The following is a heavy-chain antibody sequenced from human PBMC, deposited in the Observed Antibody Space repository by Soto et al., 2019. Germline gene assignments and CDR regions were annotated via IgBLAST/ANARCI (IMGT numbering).Heavy chain of an antibody. CDR1: GGSIRNRSYY. CDR3: ASRYGDHGSYHDY. CDR2: IYYSGNT. D-gene: IGHD4-17*01. Sequence: SETLSLTCNVSGGSIRNRSYYWVWIRQPPGKGLEWIASIYYSGNTYYNPSLKSRVTISAHTSKNQFSLRLGSVTAADTAVYYFASRYGDHGSYHDYWGQGTLVTGSA. J-gene: IGHJ4*02. V-gene: IGHV4-39*07.